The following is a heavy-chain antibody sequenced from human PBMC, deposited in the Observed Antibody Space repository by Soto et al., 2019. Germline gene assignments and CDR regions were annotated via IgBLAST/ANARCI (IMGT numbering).Heavy chain of an antibody. CDR3: ARSMVRGHKRYYYGMDV. CDR1: GYTFTGYY. J-gene: IGHJ6*02. D-gene: IGHD3-10*01. V-gene: IGHV1-2*04. Sequence: GASVKVSCKASGYTFTGYYMHWVRQAPGQGLEWMGWINPNSGGTNYAQKFQGWVTMTRDTSISTAYMELSRLRSDDTAVYYCARSMVRGHKRYYYGMDVWGQGTTVTVSS. CDR2: INPNSGGT.